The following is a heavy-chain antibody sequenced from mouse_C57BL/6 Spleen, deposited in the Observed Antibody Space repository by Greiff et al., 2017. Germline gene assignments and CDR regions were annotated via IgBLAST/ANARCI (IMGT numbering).Heavy chain of an antibody. CDR3: ARDYGSSYRFGY. J-gene: IGHJ3*01. CDR2: IYPGDGDT. V-gene: IGHV1-80*01. D-gene: IGHD1-1*01. Sequence: VQLQQSGAELVKPGASEKISCKASGYAFSSYWMNWVKQRPGKGLEWIGQIYPGDGDTNYNGKFKGKATLTADKSSSTAYMQLSSLTSEDSAVYFWARDYGSSYRFGYWGQGTLVTVSA. CDR1: GYAFSSYW.